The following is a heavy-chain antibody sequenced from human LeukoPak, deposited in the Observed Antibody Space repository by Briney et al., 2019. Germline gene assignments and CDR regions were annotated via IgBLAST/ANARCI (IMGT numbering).Heavy chain of an antibody. CDR2: ISSSSSYI. D-gene: IGHD5-24*01. Sequence: GGSLRLSCAASGFTFSSYSMNWVRQAPGKGLEWVSSISSSSSYIYYADSVKGRFTISRDNAKNSLYLQMNSLRAEDTAVYYCARGGGGKEMATIGPRWAFDIWGQGTMVTVSS. CDR1: GFTFSSYS. J-gene: IGHJ3*02. V-gene: IGHV3-21*01. CDR3: ARGGGGKEMATIGPRWAFDI.